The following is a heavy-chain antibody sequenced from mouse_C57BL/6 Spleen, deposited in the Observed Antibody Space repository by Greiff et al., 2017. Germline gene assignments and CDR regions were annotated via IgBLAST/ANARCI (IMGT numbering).Heavy chain of an antibody. Sequence: VQLKESGPELVKPGASVKIPCKASGYTFTDYNMDWVKQSHGKSLEWIGDINPNNGGTIYNQKFKGKATLTVDKSSSTAYMELRSLTSEDTAVYYCARKGNYPYDFDYWGQGTTLTVSS. CDR1: GYTFTDYN. J-gene: IGHJ2*01. V-gene: IGHV1-18*01. CDR2: INPNNGGT. D-gene: IGHD2-1*01. CDR3: ARKGNYPYDFDY.